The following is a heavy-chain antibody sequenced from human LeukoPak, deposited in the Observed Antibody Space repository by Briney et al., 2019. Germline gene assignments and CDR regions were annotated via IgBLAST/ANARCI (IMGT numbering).Heavy chain of an antibody. CDR2: IYSTGTT. J-gene: IGHJ5*02. CDR1: GFTFSSYA. Sequence: GSLRLSCAASGFTFSSYAMSWVRQAPGKGLEWIGRIYSTGTTYYKPSLKSRVTMSVDTSHNQFFLKLNSVTAADTAVYYCAREARSGYEGFWSDPWGQGTVVTVSS. V-gene: IGHV4-4*07. CDR3: AREARSGYEGFWSDP. D-gene: IGHD5-12*01.